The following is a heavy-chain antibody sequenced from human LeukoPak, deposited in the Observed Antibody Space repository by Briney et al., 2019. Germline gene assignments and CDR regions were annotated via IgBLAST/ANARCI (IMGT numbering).Heavy chain of an antibody. CDR1: GGSISSSSYY. J-gene: IGHJ3*02. CDR2: IYYSGST. Sequence: SETLSLTCTVSGGSISSSSYYWGWIRQPPGKGLEWIGSIYYSGSTYYNPSLKSRVTISVDTSKNQFSLKLSSVTAADTAVYYCAIEPHYYGSGSPRAFDIWGQGTMVTVSS. CDR3: AIEPHYYGSGSPRAFDI. D-gene: IGHD3-10*01. V-gene: IGHV4-39*01.